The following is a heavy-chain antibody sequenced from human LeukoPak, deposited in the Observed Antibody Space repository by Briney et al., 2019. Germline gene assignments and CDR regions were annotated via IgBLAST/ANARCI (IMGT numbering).Heavy chain of an antibody. CDR2: IIPIFGTA. J-gene: IGHJ3*02. Sequence: ASVKVSCKASGGTFSSYAISWVRQAPGQGLEWMGGIIPIFGTANYAQKFQGRVTITADESTSTAYMELSSLRSEDTAVYYCARDCRYYDSSGPLPDGAFDIWGQGTMVTVSS. CDR3: ARDCRYYDSSGPLPDGAFDI. CDR1: GGTFSSYA. D-gene: IGHD3-22*01. V-gene: IGHV1-69*13.